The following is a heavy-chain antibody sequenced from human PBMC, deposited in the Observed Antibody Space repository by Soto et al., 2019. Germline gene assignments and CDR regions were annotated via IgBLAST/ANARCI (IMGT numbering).Heavy chain of an antibody. V-gene: IGHV3-66*01. CDR2: IYRGGST. CDR3: AREVGPYGSSSDVPFDY. CDR1: GFTVSSNY. Sequence: PGGSLRLSCAASGFTVSSNYMNWVRQASGKGLEWVSIIYRGGSTNYAASVKGIFTLCRDNSKNTLYLQMHSLRAEDTAVYDCAREVGPYGSSSDVPFDYWGQGTLVTGSS. J-gene: IGHJ4*02. D-gene: IGHD6-6*01.